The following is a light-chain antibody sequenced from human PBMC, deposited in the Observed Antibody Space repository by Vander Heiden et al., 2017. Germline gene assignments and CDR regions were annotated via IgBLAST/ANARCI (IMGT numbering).Light chain of an antibody. V-gene: IGKV1-12*01. CDR1: QSISSW. Sequence: DILMPPSPSSVSASVCDRVTITCRGSQSISSWLALYQQKPGKAHTPLIYAASRLQSGVPSRFSCSGSGTDFTFTISSLQPEDFATDYCQQANSFRTPRTFGGGTKVEIK. CDR3: QQANSFRTPRT. CDR2: AAS. J-gene: IGKJ4*02.